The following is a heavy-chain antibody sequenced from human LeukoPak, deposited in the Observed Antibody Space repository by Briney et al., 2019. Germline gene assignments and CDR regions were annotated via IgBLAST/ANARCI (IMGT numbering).Heavy chain of an antibody. Sequence: GGSLILSCVASGFIISSYELNWVRQVPGKGLEWLTYIAGSGSTIFYADSVKGRITISRDNDAHSLYLQMNSLRAEDTALYYCARSTRSSSWYARYALDLWGQGTMVTVSS. CDR1: GFIISSYE. J-gene: IGHJ3*01. CDR3: ARSTRSSSWYARYALDL. D-gene: IGHD6-13*01. CDR2: IAGSGSTI. V-gene: IGHV3-48*03.